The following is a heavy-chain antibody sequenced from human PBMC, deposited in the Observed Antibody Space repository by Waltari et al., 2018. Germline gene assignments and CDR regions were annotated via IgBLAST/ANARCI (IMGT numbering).Heavy chain of an antibody. CDR1: GYSISSGYY. CDR2: IYHSGST. CDR3: ARVRRVGATTGVDY. D-gene: IGHD1-26*01. V-gene: IGHV4-38-2*01. J-gene: IGHJ4*02. Sequence: QVQLQESGPGLVKPSETLSLTCAVSGYSISSGYYWGWIRQPPGKGLEWIGSIYHSGSTYYNPSLKSRVTMSVDTSKNQFSLKLSSVTAADTAVYYCARVRRVGATTGVDYWGQGTLVTVSS.